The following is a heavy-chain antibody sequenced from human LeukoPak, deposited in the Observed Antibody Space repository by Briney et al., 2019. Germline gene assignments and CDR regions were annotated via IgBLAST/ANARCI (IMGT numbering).Heavy chain of an antibody. CDR1: GYTFTSNY. CDR3: ARDQEGFDY. V-gene: IGHV1-46*01. J-gene: IGHJ4*02. Sequence: VSVKVSCKASGYTFTSNYIHWVRQAPGQGLEWMGMIYPRDGSTSYAQKFQGRVTVTRDTSTSTVHVELSGLRSEDTAVYYCARDQEGFDYWGQGTLVTVSS. CDR2: IYPRDGST.